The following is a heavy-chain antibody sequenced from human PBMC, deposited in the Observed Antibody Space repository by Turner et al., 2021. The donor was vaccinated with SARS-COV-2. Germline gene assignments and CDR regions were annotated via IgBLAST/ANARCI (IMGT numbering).Heavy chain of an antibody. D-gene: IGHD3-10*01. J-gene: IGHJ4*02. CDR1: GFTFSNSA. CDR2: ISSSGGTT. CDR3: ANVGSYFFDY. Sequence: EVHLLESGGGLVPPGGSLRLSRAASGFTFSNSAMSWVRQAPGKGLEWVSTISSSGGTTYYAASVKGRFTISRDNSKNTLYLQMNSLRAGDTALYYCANVGSYFFDYWGQGTLVTVSS. V-gene: IGHV3-23*01.